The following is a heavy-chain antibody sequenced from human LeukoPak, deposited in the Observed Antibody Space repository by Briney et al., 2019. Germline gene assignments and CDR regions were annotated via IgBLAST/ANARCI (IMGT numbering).Heavy chain of an antibody. V-gene: IGHV3-30*18. J-gene: IGHJ4*02. CDR3: AKEGDILTGYYMAFDY. D-gene: IGHD3-9*01. CDR2: ISYDGSNK. Sequence: GGSLRLSCAASGFTFSSYGMHWVRQAPGKGLEWVAVISYDGSNKYYADSVKGRFTISRDNSKNTLYLQMNSLRAEDTAVYYCAKEGDILTGYYMAFDYWGQGTLVTVSS. CDR1: GFTFSSYG.